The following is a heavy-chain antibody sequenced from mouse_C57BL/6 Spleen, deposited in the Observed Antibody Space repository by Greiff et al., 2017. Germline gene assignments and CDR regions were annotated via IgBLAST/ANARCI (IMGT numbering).Heavy chain of an antibody. CDR3: AIPSLITTDPWYFDY. CDR2: IYPGDGDT. D-gene: IGHD1-1*01. V-gene: IGHV1-80*01. J-gene: IGHJ2*01. CDR1: GYAFSSYW. Sequence: VKLMESGAELVKPGASVKISCKASGYAFSSYWMNWVKQRPGKGLEWIGQIYPGDGDTNYNGKFKGKATLTADKSSGTAYMQLSSLTSEDSAVYVCAIPSLITTDPWYFDYWGQGATLTVSS.